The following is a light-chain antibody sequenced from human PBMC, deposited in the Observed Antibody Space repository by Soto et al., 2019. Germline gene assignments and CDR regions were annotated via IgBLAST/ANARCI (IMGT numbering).Light chain of an antibody. V-gene: IGKV3-11*01. CDR1: QSVSGK. CDR2: DAS. J-gene: IGKJ3*01. Sequence: EVLMTQSPSTRSVSPGERATLSCRASQSVSGKLAWYQQKPGQAPRLLIYDASNRATGIPVRFSGSGSGTDFTLTISSLEPEDFAVYYCQQRSTWPPFSFGPGTKVDIK. CDR3: QQRSTWPPFS.